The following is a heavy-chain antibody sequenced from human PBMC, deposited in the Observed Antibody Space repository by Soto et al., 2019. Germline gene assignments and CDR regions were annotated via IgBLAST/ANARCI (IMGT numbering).Heavy chain of an antibody. CDR1: GFTFSDYF. Sequence: GGSLRLSCAASGFTFSDYFMSWIRQAPGKGLEWVSFISGSSDNIKYTDSVKGRFTISRDNAKNSLYLQMNSLRAEDTAVYYCVRDSARIVVVPRVDGDNWLDPWGQGTLVTVSS. J-gene: IGHJ5*02. D-gene: IGHD2-2*01. CDR2: ISGSSDNI. CDR3: VRDSARIVVVPRVDGDNWLDP. V-gene: IGHV3-11*06.